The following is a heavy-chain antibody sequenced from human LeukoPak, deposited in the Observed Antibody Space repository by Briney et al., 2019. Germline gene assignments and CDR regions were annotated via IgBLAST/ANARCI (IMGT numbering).Heavy chain of an antibody. V-gene: IGHV1-69*04. Sequence: GASVKVSCKASGGTFSSYAISWVRQAPGQGLEWMGRIIPILGIANYAQKFQGRVTITADKSTSTAYMEMSSLRSEDTAVYYCARAGGSYYGYWGQGTLVTVSS. CDR1: GGTFSSYA. J-gene: IGHJ4*02. CDR2: IIPILGIA. D-gene: IGHD1-26*01. CDR3: ARAGGSYYGY.